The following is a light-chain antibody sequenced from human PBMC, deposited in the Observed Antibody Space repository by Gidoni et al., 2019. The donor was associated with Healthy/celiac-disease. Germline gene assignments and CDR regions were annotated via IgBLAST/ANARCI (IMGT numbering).Light chain of an antibody. Sequence: ELVMTQSPDTLSVSQGERATLTCRASQSVSSNLAWYQQKPGHAPRLLLYGASTRATGIPARFSCSGSGSEFTLTISSLQSEDFAVYYCQQYKNCPPETFGGGTKVEFK. CDR2: GAS. J-gene: IGKJ4*01. CDR1: QSVSSN. CDR3: QQYKNCPPET. V-gene: IGKV3-15*01.